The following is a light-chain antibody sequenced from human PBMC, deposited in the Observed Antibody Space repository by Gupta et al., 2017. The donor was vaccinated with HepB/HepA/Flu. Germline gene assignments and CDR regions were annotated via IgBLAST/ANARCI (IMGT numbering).Light chain of an antibody. Sequence: IVMTQSPATLSVSPGERATLSCRASQSVSSDLAWYQQTPGQAPRLLIYGAFIRATGIPARFSGSGSGTEFILTISSLQSEDFAVYYCQQYNYWPRAFGQGTXVEIK. J-gene: IGKJ1*01. V-gene: IGKV3-15*01. CDR3: QQYNYWPRA. CDR1: QSVSSD. CDR2: GAF.